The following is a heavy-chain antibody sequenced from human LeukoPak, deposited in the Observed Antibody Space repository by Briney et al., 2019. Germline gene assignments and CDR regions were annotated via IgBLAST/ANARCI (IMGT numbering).Heavy chain of an antibody. Sequence: SETLSLTCTVSGGSTSSYYWSWIRQPPGKGLEWIGYIYYSGSTNYNPSLKSRVTISVDTSKNQFSLKLSSVTAADTAVYYCARDGYSYGYNWFDPWGQGTLVTVSS. CDR2: IYYSGST. CDR1: GGSTSSYY. V-gene: IGHV4-59*01. CDR3: ARDGYSYGYNWFDP. D-gene: IGHD5-18*01. J-gene: IGHJ5*02.